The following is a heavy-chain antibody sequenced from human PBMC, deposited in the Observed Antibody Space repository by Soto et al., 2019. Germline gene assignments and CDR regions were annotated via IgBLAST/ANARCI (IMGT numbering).Heavy chain of an antibody. CDR1: GFTFSSYA. CDR3: ARDARRRWYVSFYGMDV. V-gene: IGHV3-30-3*01. Sequence: QVQLVESGGGVVQPGRSLRLSCAASGFTFSSYAMHWVRQAPGKGLEWVAVISYDGSNKYYADSVKGRFTISRDNSKNALYLQMHSLRAEDTAVYYFARDARRRWYVSFYGMDVWGQGTTVTVSS. J-gene: IGHJ6*02. CDR2: ISYDGSNK. D-gene: IGHD6-13*01.